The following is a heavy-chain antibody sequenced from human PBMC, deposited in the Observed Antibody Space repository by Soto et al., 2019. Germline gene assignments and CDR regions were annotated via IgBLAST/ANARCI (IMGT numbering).Heavy chain of an antibody. D-gene: IGHD3-22*01. CDR1: GFTFSSYG. CDR2: IWYDGSNK. CDR3: ARAENYYDSRRITPDY. V-gene: IGHV3-33*01. Sequence: GGSLRLSCAASGFTFSSYGMHWVRQAPGKGLEWVAVIWYDGSNKYYADSVKGRFTISRDNSKNTLYLQMNSLRAEDTAVYYCARAENYYDSRRITPDYWGQGTLVTVSS. J-gene: IGHJ4*02.